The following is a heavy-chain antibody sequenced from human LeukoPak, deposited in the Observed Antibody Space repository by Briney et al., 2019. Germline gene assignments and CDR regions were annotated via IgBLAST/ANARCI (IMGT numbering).Heavy chain of an antibody. CDR3: ARDIGAGDY. V-gene: IGHV3-30*04. CDR1: GFTFSSYA. CDR2: ISYDGSNK. Sequence: PGGSLRLSCAASGFTFSSYAMHWVRQAPGKGLEWVAVISYDGSNKYYADSVKGRFTISRDNSKNTLCLQMNSLRAEDTAVYYCARDIGAGDYWGQGTLVTVSS. D-gene: IGHD2-15*01. J-gene: IGHJ4*02.